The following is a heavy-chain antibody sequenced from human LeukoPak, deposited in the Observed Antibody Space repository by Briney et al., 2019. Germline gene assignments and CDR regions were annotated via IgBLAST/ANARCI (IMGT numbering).Heavy chain of an antibody. D-gene: IGHD6-13*01. J-gene: IGHJ4*02. CDR1: GGSISSSNW. CDR2: IYHSGST. Sequence: SETLSLTCAVSGGSISSSNWWSWVRQPPGKGLEWIGEIYHSGSTNYNPALKSRVIISVDTFKNQFSLKLKSVTAADTAIYFCARGSSTAYVWGQGTLVAVSS. V-gene: IGHV4-4*02. CDR3: ARGSSTAYV.